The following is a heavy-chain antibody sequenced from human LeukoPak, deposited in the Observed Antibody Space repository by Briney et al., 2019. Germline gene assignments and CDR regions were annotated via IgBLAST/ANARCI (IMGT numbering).Heavy chain of an antibody. CDR2: NYPGDSDT. CDR1: GSSSTSYW. Sequence: GEPLHISCMSSGSSSTSYWTGWARHMRAKGMEWMGMNYPGDSDTRCSPPFQRQVTISADKSSSTAYLQWSSLKASDTAMYYCARLRGKRYYGDFDYWGQGTLVTVSS. CDR3: ARLRGKRYYGDFDY. V-gene: IGHV5-51*02. J-gene: IGHJ4*02. D-gene: IGHD3-10*01.